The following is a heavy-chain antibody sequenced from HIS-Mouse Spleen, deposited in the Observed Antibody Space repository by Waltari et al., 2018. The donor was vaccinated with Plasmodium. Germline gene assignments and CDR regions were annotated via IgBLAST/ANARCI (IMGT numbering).Heavy chain of an antibody. CDR1: GFTFSSYL. CDR3: ASSWYWYFDL. CDR2: IKQDGSEK. Sequence: EVQLVESGGGLVQPGGSLRLSCSASGFTFSSYLMRWVGQAPGKGLEWVANIKQDGSEKYYVDSVKGRFTISRDNAKNSLYLQMNSLRAEDTAVYYCASSWYWYFDLWGRGTLVTVSS. J-gene: IGHJ2*01. V-gene: IGHV3-7*01. D-gene: IGHD6-13*01.